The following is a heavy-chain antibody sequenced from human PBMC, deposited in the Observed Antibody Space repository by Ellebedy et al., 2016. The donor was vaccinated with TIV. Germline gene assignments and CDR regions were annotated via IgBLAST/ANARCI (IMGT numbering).Heavy chain of an antibody. CDR1: GYTFTSYD. Sequence: ASVKVSCXASGYTFTSYDINWVRQATGQGLEWMGIINPSGGSTSYAQKFQGRVTMTRDTSTSTVYMELSSLRSEDTAVYYCARDRAAVAGVDAFDIWGQGTMVTVSS. V-gene: IGHV1-46*03. J-gene: IGHJ3*02. D-gene: IGHD6-19*01. CDR3: ARDRAAVAGVDAFDI. CDR2: INPSGGST.